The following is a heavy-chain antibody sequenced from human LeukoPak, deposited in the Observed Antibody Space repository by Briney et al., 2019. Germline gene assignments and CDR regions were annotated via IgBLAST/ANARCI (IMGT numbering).Heavy chain of an antibody. V-gene: IGHV1-2*02. J-gene: IGHJ4*02. Sequence: ASVEVSCKASGYTFTGYYMHWVRQAPGQGLEWMGWINPNSGGTNYAQKFQGRVTMTRDTSISTAYMELNRLRSDDTAVYYCARDRGWCSSTSCYEDNFDYWGQGTLVTVSS. D-gene: IGHD2-2*01. CDR1: GYTFTGYY. CDR2: INPNSGGT. CDR3: ARDRGWCSSTSCYEDNFDY.